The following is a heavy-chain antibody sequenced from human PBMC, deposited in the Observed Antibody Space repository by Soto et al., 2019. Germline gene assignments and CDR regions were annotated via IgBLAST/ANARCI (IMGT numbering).Heavy chain of an antibody. J-gene: IGHJ4*02. V-gene: IGHV4-30-2*02. CDR1: GGSISSGGYS. Sequence: QLQLQESGSGLVKPSQTLSLTCAVSGGSISSGGYSWSWIRQPPGKGLEWIGYIYHSGSTYYNPSLKSRVTIAVDRSKNPLSLKLSSVTAADTAVYYCAAGGGLPRYYWGQGTLVTVSS. CDR3: AAGGGLPRYY. CDR2: IYHSGST. D-gene: IGHD5-12*01.